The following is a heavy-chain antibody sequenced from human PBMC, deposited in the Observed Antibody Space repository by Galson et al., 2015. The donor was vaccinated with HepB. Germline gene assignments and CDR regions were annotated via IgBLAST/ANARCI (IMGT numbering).Heavy chain of an antibody. J-gene: IGHJ4*02. V-gene: IGHV4-61*01. CDR2: IYYSGST. CDR3: ASDYDYDSSGYYYHPAY. Sequence: LSLTCTVSGGSVSSGSCYWSWIRQPPGKGLEWIGYIYYSGSTNYNPSLKSRVTISVDTSKNQFSLKLSSVTAADTAVYYCASDYDYDSSGYYYHPAYWGQGTLVTVSS. D-gene: IGHD3-22*01. CDR1: GGSVSSGSCY.